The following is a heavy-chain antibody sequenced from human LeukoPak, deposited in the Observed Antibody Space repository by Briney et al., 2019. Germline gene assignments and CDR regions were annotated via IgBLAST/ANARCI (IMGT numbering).Heavy chain of an antibody. CDR3: ARERGDGYPFDF. Sequence: ASVTVSCKASGYTFTGYYMHWVRQAPGQGLEWMGWINTNSGNTNYAQKFQGRGTRTRDTSISTAYLELSRLRSDDTSVYYCARERGDGYPFDFWGQGTLVTVSS. J-gene: IGHJ4*02. CDR2: INTNSGNT. D-gene: IGHD5-24*01. CDR1: GYTFTGYY. V-gene: IGHV1-2*02.